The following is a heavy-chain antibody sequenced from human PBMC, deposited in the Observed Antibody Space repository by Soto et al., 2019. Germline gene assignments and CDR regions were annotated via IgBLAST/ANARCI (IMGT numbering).Heavy chain of an antibody. CDR3: AREQVGTMIVHTHYFDY. CDR1: GYTFTSYG. Sequence: EASVKVSCKASGYTFTSYGISWVRQAPGQGLEWMGWISAYNGNTNYAQKLQGRVTMTTDTSTSTAYMELRSLRAEDTAVYYCAREQVGTMIVHTHYFDYWGQGTLVTVSS. D-gene: IGHD3-22*01. V-gene: IGHV1-18*01. J-gene: IGHJ4*02. CDR2: ISAYNGNT.